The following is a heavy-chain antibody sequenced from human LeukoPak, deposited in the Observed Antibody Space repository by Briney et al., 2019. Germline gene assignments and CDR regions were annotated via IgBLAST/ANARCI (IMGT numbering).Heavy chain of an antibody. Sequence: SETLSLTCTVSGYSISSGYYWGWIRQPPVKGLEWIGSIYRSGSTYYNPSLKSRVTISVDTSKNQFSLKLSSVTAADTAVYYCARTPYTESYYYFDYWGQGTLVTVSS. CDR2: IYRSGST. J-gene: IGHJ4*02. D-gene: IGHD1-26*01. CDR1: GYSISSGYY. V-gene: IGHV4-38-2*02. CDR3: ARTPYTESYYYFDY.